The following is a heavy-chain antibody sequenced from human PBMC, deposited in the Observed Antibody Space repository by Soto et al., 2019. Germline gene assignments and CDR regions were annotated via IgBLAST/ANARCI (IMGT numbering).Heavy chain of an antibody. D-gene: IGHD6-19*01. CDR2: IWYDGSNK. Sequence: GGSLRLSCAASGFTFSSYGMHWVRQAPGKGLEWVAVIWYDGSNKYYADSVKGRFTISRDNSKNTLYLQMNSLRAEDTAVYYCAREFSVAGTSDYWGQGTLVTVSS. J-gene: IGHJ4*02. CDR3: AREFSVAGTSDY. CDR1: GFTFSSYG. V-gene: IGHV3-33*01.